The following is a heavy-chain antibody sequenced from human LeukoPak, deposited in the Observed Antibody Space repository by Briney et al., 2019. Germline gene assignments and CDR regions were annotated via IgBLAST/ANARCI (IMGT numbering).Heavy chain of an antibody. Sequence: GASVKVSCKASGYTFTSYGISWVRQAPGQGLEWMGWISAYNGNTNYAQKLQGRVTMTTDTSTSTAYIELRSLRSDDTAVYYCARDNDSSGKWGYYGMDVWGQGTTVTVSS. D-gene: IGHD3-22*01. V-gene: IGHV1-18*01. J-gene: IGHJ6*02. CDR3: ARDNDSSGKWGYYGMDV. CDR2: ISAYNGNT. CDR1: GYTFTSYG.